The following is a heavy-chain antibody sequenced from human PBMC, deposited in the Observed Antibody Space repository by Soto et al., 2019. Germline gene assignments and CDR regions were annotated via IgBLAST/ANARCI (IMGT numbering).Heavy chain of an antibody. Sequence: QVQLQQWGAGLLKPSETLSLTCAVYGGSFSGYYWSWIRQPPGKGLEWIGEINHSGSTNYNPSLKSRVTISVDTSKNQFSLKLSSVTAADTAVYYCARGATVTVDYYYYYMDVWGKGTTVTVSS. J-gene: IGHJ6*03. D-gene: IGHD4-4*01. V-gene: IGHV4-34*01. CDR1: GGSFSGYY. CDR3: ARGATVTVDYYYYYMDV. CDR2: INHSGST.